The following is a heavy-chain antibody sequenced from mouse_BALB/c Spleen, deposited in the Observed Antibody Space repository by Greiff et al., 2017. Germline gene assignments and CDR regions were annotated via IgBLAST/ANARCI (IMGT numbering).Heavy chain of an antibody. J-gene: IGHJ1*01. D-gene: IGHD1-1*01. CDR1: GFTFSSYA. CDR3: ARSLLITTVVDWYFDV. CDR2: ISSGGSYT. Sequence: EVQGVESGGGLVKPGGSLKLSCAASGFTFSSYAMSWVRQTPEKRLEWVATISSGGSYTYYPDSVKGRFTISRDNAKNTLYLQMSSLRSEDTAMYYCARSLLITTVVDWYFDVWGAGTTVTVSS. V-gene: IGHV5-9-3*01.